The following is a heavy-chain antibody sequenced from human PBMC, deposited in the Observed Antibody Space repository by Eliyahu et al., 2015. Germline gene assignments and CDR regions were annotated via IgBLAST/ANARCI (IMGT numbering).Heavy chain of an antibody. V-gene: IGHV1-2*02. Sequence: QVQLVQSGAEVKKPGASVKVSCKASGYTFTGYYMHGVRQAPGQGLEGMGWINPNSGGTNYAQKFQGRVTMTRDTSISTAYMELSRLRSDDTAVYYCARVPLRIVVVPAAIRTNWFDPWGQGTLVTVSS. D-gene: IGHD2-2*02. CDR2: INPNSGGT. CDR1: GYTFTGYY. CDR3: ARVPLRIVVVPAAIRTNWFDP. J-gene: IGHJ5*02.